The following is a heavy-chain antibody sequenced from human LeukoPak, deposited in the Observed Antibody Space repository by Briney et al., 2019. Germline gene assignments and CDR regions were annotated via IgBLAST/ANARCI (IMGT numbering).Heavy chain of an antibody. Sequence: GASLQISCKGSGYNFTSYWIGWGRQVPGKGLEWMGIIYPGDSDTRYSPSFQGQVTISADKSISTAYLQWSSLKASDTAMYYCARHLGGGGLDAFDIWGQGTMVTVSS. CDR3: ARHLGGGGLDAFDI. J-gene: IGHJ3*02. V-gene: IGHV5-51*01. CDR1: GYNFTSYW. D-gene: IGHD2-15*01. CDR2: IYPGDSDT.